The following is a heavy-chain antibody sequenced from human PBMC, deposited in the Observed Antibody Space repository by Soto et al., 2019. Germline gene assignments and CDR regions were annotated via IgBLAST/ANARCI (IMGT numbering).Heavy chain of an antibody. D-gene: IGHD2-2*01. J-gene: IGHJ6*01. CDR3: ARVHGYCGSPSCFVVRSYTAAV. CDR1: GYTFSSYG. CDR2: ISAYNGNT. Sequence: QVQLVQSGAEVKKPGASVKVSCKASGYTFSSYGISWVRQAPGQGLEWMGWISAYNGNTTYAQKLQGRVTITTGPSTSTAQLAPRSLGSDATAMYYCARVHGYCGSPSCFVVRSYTAAVWGHGNAVTVSS. V-gene: IGHV1-18*01.